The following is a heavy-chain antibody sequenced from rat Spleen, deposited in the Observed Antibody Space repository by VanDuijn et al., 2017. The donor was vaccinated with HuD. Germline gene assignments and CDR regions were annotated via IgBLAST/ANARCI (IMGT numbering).Heavy chain of an antibody. V-gene: IGHV5-19*01. CDR3: TREKYGRGFDS. Sequence: EVQLVESGGGLAQPGRSLTLSCAASGFIFSNYGMHWIRQAPTKGLEWVASISLSGNFNYYRDSVKGRFTISRDNAKNILYLQMDSLRSEDTATYYCTREKYGRGFDSWGKGVMVTVSS. CDR1: GFIFSNYG. D-gene: IGHD1-11*01. J-gene: IGHJ2*01. CDR2: ISLSGNFN.